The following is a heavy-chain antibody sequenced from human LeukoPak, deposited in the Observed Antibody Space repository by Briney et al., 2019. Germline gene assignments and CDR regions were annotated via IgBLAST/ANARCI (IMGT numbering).Heavy chain of an antibody. CDR1: GFTFGSCW. CDR3: ATVHFGYFTF. CDR2: ISDNGRTK. Sequence: GGSLRLSCAASGFTFGSCWMNWVRQTPGKGLEWVSHISDNGRTKYYANSVQGRFTVSRDNAKNSLYLQMNSLRADDTAVYYCATVHFGYFTFWGQGTLVPVSS. D-gene: IGHD3-3*01. V-gene: IGHV3-48*01. J-gene: IGHJ4*02.